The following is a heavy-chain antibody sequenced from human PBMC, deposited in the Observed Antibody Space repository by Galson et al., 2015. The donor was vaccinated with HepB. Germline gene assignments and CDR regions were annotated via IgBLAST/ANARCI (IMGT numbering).Heavy chain of an antibody. V-gene: IGHV6-1*01. CDR1: EDSVSNNGAT. CDR3: AREAYYFDY. CDR2: TYYRSKWSN. J-gene: IGHJ4*02. Sequence: CAISEDSVSNNGATWNWIRQSPSSGLEWLGRTYYRSKWSNDYAVSVKSRIIINPDTSKNQFSLHLNSVTPEDTAVYYCAREAYYFDYWGQGTLVTVSS.